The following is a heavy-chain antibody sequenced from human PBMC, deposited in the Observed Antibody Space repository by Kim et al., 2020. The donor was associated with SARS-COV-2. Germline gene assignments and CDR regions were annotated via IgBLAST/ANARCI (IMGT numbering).Heavy chain of an antibody. V-gene: IGHV3-23*01. CDR2: ISGSGGTT. CDR3: AKDLYSGYDKEGFDY. Sequence: GGSLRLSCAASGFSFSSYAMSWVRQAPGKGLEWVSGISGSGGTTYYADSVKGRFTISRDKSKNTLFLHMNSLRVEDTAVYYCAKDLYSGYDKEGFDYWGQGTLVTVSA. J-gene: IGHJ4*02. D-gene: IGHD5-12*01. CDR1: GFSFSSYA.